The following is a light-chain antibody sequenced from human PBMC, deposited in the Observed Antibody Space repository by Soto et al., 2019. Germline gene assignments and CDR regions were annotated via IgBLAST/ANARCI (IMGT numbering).Light chain of an antibody. J-gene: IGKJ5*01. CDR1: QSVSIL. CDR2: VAT. V-gene: IGKV3-15*01. Sequence: IVMKQSPATLSVSPGERAPLSCRASQSVSILLAWYQQKPGQAPRLLIHVATTRATGIPARFSGSGSGTDFTLTISSLEPEDFAFYYCQQRYCGTPITVGQVTRL. CDR3: QQRYCGTPIT.